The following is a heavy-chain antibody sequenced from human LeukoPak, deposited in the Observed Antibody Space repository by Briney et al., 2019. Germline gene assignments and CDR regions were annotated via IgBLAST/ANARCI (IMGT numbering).Heavy chain of an antibody. CDR2: IWYDGSNK. CDR1: GFTFSSYG. CDR3: ARGVSSPTCCHFDY. J-gene: IGHJ4*02. V-gene: IGHV3-33*01. Sequence: QPGGSLRLSCAASGFTFSSYGMHWVRQAPGKGLEWVAVIWYDGSNKYYADSVKGRFTISRDNSKNTLYLQMNSLRDDDTAVYYCARGVSSPTCCHFDYWGQGTLVTVSS. D-gene: IGHD2-2*01.